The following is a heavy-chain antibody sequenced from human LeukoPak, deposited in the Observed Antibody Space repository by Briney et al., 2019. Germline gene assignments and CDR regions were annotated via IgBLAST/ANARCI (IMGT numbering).Heavy chain of an antibody. CDR3: ARDFGTTGWHTFDY. J-gene: IGHJ4*02. Sequence: SQTLSLTCVVSVDSVSSKNGAWNWIRQSPSRGLEWLGRTYYRSKWYNDYAESMEGRMTISQDTPKNQYSLHLNSVTPDDTAVYYCARDFGTTGWHTFDYWGQGTLVTVSS. CDR2: TYYRSKWYN. D-gene: IGHD6-19*01. CDR1: VDSVSSKNGA. V-gene: IGHV6-1*01.